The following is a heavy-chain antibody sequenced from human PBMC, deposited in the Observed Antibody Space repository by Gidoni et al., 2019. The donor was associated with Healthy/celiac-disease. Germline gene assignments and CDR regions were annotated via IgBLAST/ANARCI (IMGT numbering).Heavy chain of an antibody. Sequence: QLPLQESGPGLVKPSETLSLTCTVSCGSISRSSYYWGWIRQPPGKGLEWIGSIYYSGSTYYNPSLKSRVTISVDTSKNQFSLKLSSVTAADTAVYYCARHPGSGWEGYFDYWGQGTLVTVSS. J-gene: IGHJ4*02. V-gene: IGHV4-39*01. CDR1: CGSISRSSYY. D-gene: IGHD6-19*01. CDR3: ARHPGSGWEGYFDY. CDR2: IYYSGST.